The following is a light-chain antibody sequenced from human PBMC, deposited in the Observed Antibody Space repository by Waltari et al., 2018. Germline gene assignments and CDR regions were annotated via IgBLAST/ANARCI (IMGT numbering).Light chain of an antibody. CDR2: AAS. CDR1: QSISSY. CDR3: QQSYSTLLT. Sequence: DIQMTQSPSSLSASVGDRVTITCRASQSISSYLNWYQQKPGKAPKLLIYAASSLHSGVPSMFSGSGSGTDFTLTISSLQPEDFATYYCQQSYSTLLTFGGGTKVEIK. J-gene: IGKJ4*01. V-gene: IGKV1-39*01.